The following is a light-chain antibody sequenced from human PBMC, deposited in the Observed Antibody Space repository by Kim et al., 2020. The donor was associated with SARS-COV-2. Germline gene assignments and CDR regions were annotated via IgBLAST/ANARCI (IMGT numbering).Light chain of an antibody. CDR2: AAS. CDR1: QSISSY. Sequence: DIQMTQSTSSLSASVGDRVTITCRASQSISSYLNWYQQKPGKAPKLLIYAASSLQSGVPSRFSGSGSGTDFTLTISSLQPEDFATYYCQQSYSTPWTFGQGTKVEIK. V-gene: IGKV1-39*01. J-gene: IGKJ1*01. CDR3: QQSYSTPWT.